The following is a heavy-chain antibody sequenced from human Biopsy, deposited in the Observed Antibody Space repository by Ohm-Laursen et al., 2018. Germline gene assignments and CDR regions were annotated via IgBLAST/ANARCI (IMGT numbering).Heavy chain of an antibody. CDR2: IYFTGRT. CDR3: ASAGYNPDWNLDL. CDR1: GGPIDSYY. Sequence: TLSLTWTVSGGPIDSYYWSWIRQPPGKALEWIRYIYFTGRTSYNPSLKSRVTMSVNTSKKQFSLRLSSVTAADTAVYYCASAGYNPDWNLDLWGRGTRVTVSS. D-gene: IGHD5-24*01. V-gene: IGHV4-59*12. J-gene: IGHJ2*01.